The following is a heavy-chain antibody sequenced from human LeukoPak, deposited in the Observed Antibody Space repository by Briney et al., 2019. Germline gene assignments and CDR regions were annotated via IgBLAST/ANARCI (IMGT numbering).Heavy chain of an antibody. D-gene: IGHD3-22*01. V-gene: IGHV3-23*01. CDR2: ISGSGDRT. Sequence: GGSLRLSCAASGFTFTTYGMHWVRQAPGKGLEWVSAISGSGDRTYHADSVKGRFTTSRDNSKNTLYLQMNSLRAEDTAIYYCAKDLAYDSTDYHVVFDCWGQGTLVTVSS. CDR1: GFTFTTYG. J-gene: IGHJ4*02. CDR3: AKDLAYDSTDYHVVFDC.